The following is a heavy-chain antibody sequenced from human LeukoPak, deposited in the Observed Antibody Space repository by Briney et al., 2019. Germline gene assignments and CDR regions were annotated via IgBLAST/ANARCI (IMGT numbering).Heavy chain of an antibody. Sequence: GGSLRLSCVVSGFTFSGSAIHWVRQASGRGLEWLGRIRSNANSYATAYAATVKGRFTISRDDSKNTAYLQMNSLKIEDTAVYYCISRRDCTSTSCYVASDFDYWGQGTLVTVSS. J-gene: IGHJ4*02. CDR1: GFTFSGSA. CDR3: ISRRDCTSTSCYVASDFDY. V-gene: IGHV3-73*01. D-gene: IGHD2-2*01. CDR2: IRSNANSYAT.